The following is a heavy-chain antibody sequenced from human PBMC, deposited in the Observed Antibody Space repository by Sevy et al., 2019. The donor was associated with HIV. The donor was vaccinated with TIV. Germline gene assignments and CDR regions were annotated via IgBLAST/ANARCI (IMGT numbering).Heavy chain of an antibody. J-gene: IGHJ4*02. CDR1: GFTFSSYA. CDR3: AKDHGYCSSTSCYSVLGYYFDY. V-gene: IGHV3-23*01. Sequence: GGSLRLSCAASGFTFSSYAMSWVRQAPGKGLEWVSAISGSGGSSYYADSVKGRFTISRDNSKNTLYLQMNSLRAEETAVYYCAKDHGYCSSTSCYSVLGYYFDYWGQGTLVTVSS. D-gene: IGHD2-2*02. CDR2: ISGSGGSS.